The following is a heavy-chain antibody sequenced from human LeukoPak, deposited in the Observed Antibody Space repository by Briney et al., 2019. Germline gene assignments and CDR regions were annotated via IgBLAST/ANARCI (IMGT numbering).Heavy chain of an antibody. CDR1: GYTFTGYY. J-gene: IGHJ4*02. D-gene: IGHD3-22*01. CDR2: INPNSGGT. Sequence: GASVKVSCKXSGYTFTGYYMHWVRQAPGQGLEWMGRINPNSGGTNYAQKSQGRVTMTRDTSISAAYMELSRLRSDDTAVYYCASLDYDSSGYYIWGQGTLVTVSS. CDR3: ASLDYDSSGYYI. V-gene: IGHV1-2*06.